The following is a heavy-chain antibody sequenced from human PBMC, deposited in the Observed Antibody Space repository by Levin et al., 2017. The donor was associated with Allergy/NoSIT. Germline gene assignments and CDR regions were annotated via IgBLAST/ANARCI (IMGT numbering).Heavy chain of an antibody. Sequence: QTGGSLRLSCAASGFTFSSYDMHWVRQATGKGLEWVSVIGTAGDTYYPGSVKGRFTISRENAKNSLYLQMNSLRAGDTAVYYCARERALRGSSGWYGYGMDVWGQGTTVTVSS. J-gene: IGHJ6*02. D-gene: IGHD6-19*01. CDR3: ARERALRGSSGWYGYGMDV. CDR2: IGTAGDT. V-gene: IGHV3-13*01. CDR1: GFTFSSYD.